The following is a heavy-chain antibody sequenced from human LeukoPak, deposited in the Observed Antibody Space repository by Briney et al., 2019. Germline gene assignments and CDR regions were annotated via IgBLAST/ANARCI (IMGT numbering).Heavy chain of an antibody. CDR1: GFTFSSYA. CDR3: AKAITVLRYFDWLVSWFDP. J-gene: IGHJ5*02. V-gene: IGHV3-23*01. CDR2: ISGSGGST. D-gene: IGHD3-9*01. Sequence: PGGSLRLSCAASGFTFSSYAMSWVRQAPGKGLEWVSAISGSGGSTYYADSVKSRFTISRDNSKNTLYLQMNSLRAEDTAVYYCAKAITVLRYFDWLVSWFDPWGQGTLVTVSS.